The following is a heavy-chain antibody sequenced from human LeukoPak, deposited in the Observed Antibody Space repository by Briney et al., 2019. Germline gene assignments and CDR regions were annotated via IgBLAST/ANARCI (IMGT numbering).Heavy chain of an antibody. J-gene: IGHJ4*02. CDR2: IYHSGST. CDR1: GYSISSGYY. CDR3: ARLVGATLRYCFDY. Sequence: SETLSLTCTVSGYSISSGYYWGWIRQPPGKGLEWIGSIYHSGSTYYNPSLKSRVTISVDTSKNQFSLKLSSVTAADTAVYYCARLVGATLRYCFDYWGQGTLVTVSS. D-gene: IGHD1-26*01. V-gene: IGHV4-38-2*02.